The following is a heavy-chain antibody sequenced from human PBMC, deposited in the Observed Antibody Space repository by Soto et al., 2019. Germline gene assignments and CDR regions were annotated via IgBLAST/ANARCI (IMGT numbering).Heavy chain of an antibody. Sequence: KPSETLSLTCAVYGGSFSGYYWSWIRQPQGKGLEWIREINHSGSTNYNPSLKSRVTISVDTSKNQFSLKLSSVTAADTAVYYCASAPGIAVDRLRIVARRWFDPWGQGTLVTVSS. CDR2: INHSGST. J-gene: IGHJ5*02. CDR1: GGSFSGYY. CDR3: ASAPGIAVDRLRIVARRWFDP. V-gene: IGHV4-34*01. D-gene: IGHD6-19*01.